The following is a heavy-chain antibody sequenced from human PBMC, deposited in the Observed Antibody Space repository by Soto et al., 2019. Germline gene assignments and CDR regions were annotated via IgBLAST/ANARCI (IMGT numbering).Heavy chain of an antibody. V-gene: IGHV3-23*01. J-gene: IGHJ4*02. Sequence: EVQLLESGGGLVQPGGSLRLSCAASGFTFSSYAMSWVRQAPGKGLEWVSAISGSGGSTYYADSVKGRFTISRDNSKNTLYLQMNSLRAEDTAVYYCANALYDMLTGSYYWGQGTMFTVAS. CDR3: ANALYDMLTGSYY. CDR1: GFTFSSYA. D-gene: IGHD3-9*01. CDR2: ISGSGGST.